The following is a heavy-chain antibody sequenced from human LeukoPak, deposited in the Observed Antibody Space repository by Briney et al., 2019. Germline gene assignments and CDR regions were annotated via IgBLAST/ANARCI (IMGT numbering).Heavy chain of an antibody. CDR1: GYTFTGYY. D-gene: IGHD5-12*01. CDR2: INPSTGGT. J-gene: IGHJ4*02. Sequence: ASVKVSCKASGYTFTGYYIHWVRQAPGQGLEWMGWINPSTGGTNYADKMQGRVTMTRDTSITTAYMELRRLTSDDTAVYYCARVWVYSGHDGGDYWGQGTLVTVSS. V-gene: IGHV1-2*02. CDR3: ARVWVYSGHDGGDY.